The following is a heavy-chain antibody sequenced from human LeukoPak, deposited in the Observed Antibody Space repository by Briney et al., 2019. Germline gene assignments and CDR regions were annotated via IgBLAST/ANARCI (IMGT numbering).Heavy chain of an antibody. Sequence: GGSLRLSCTASGLTFSTSGFNWVRQAPGKGLEWVASIGPTGSDRYHADSIKGRFTISRDNANNFLYLQMNSLRAEDTAVYYCAPDTNGRHYDYWGQGTLLTVSS. CDR3: APDTNGRHYDY. D-gene: IGHD2-8*01. J-gene: IGHJ4*02. CDR1: GLTFSTSG. CDR2: IGPTGSDR. V-gene: IGHV3-21*06.